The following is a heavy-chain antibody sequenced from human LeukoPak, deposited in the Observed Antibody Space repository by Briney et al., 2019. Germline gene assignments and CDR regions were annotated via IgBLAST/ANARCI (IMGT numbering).Heavy chain of an antibody. J-gene: IGHJ4*02. V-gene: IGHV3-53*01. Sequence: GGSLRLSCTVSGFTVSSDSMSWVRQAPGKGLEWVSFIYSDNTHYSDSVKGRFTISRDNSKNTLYLQMNSLRAEDTAVYYCARDLTWGYSSGFTFDYWGQGTLVTVSS. CDR1: GFTVSSDS. CDR3: ARDLTWGYSSGFTFDY. D-gene: IGHD3-22*01. CDR2: IYSDNT.